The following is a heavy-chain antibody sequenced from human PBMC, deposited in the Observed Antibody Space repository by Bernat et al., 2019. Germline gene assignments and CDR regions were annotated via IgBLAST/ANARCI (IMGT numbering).Heavy chain of an antibody. CDR2: IDWDDDK. J-gene: IGHJ4*02. Sequence: QVTLRESGPALVKPTQTLTLTCTFSGFSLSTSGMCVSWIRQPPGKALEWLARIDWDDDKYYSTSLNTRLTISKDTYKNQVVLTMTNMDPVDTATYDCARIRHGSSSYYGFFDYWGQGTLVTVSS. V-gene: IGHV2-70*15. CDR3: ARIRHGSSSYYGFFDY. D-gene: IGHD3-22*01. CDR1: GFSLSTSGMC.